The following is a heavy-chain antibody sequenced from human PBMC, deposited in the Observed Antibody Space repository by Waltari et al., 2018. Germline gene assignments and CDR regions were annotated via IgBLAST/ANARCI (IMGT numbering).Heavy chain of an antibody. J-gene: IGHJ3*02. D-gene: IGHD2-2*01. CDR2: ISYDGSNE. CDR3: ARPAGYCSSITCRAAFDI. Sequence: QVQLVESGGGVVQPGRSLRLSWAASGFTFRSSAMHWVRQAPGKGLEWVAVISYDGSNEYYADSVKGRFTISRDNSKNTLYLQMNSLRAEDTAVYYCARPAGYCSSITCRAAFDIWGQGTMVTVSS. CDR1: GFTFRSSA. V-gene: IGHV3-30*16.